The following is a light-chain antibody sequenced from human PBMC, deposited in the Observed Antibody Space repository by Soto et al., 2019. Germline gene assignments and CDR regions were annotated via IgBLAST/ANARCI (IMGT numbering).Light chain of an antibody. V-gene: IGKV1-16*01. CDR2: AAT. Sequence: DIQMTQSPSSLSASVGDRVTITCRASHPINIHLVWFQQKPGKAPKSLIYAATNLQSGVPSRFSGSGGGTDFSLTISSLQPEDVATYYCQHYQRYPPSFGGGTKLEIK. J-gene: IGKJ4*01. CDR1: HPINIH. CDR3: QHYQRYPPS.